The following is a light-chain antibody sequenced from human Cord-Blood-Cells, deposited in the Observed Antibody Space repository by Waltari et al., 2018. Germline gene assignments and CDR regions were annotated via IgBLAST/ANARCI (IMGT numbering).Light chain of an antibody. Sequence: QSALTQPASVSGSPGQSITLSCTGTSSYVGGYNYVSWYQQLPGKAPKLMIYDVSNRPSGVSKRFSGSKSGNTASLTISGLQAEDEADYYCSSYTSSSTLVFGTGTKVTVL. CDR1: SSYVGGYNY. CDR2: DVS. CDR3: SSYTSSSTLV. J-gene: IGLJ1*01. V-gene: IGLV2-14*01.